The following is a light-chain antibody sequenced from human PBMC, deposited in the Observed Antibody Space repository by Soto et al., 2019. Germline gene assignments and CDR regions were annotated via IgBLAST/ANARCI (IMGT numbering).Light chain of an antibody. CDR2: AVS. CDR1: QSISSY. Sequence: DIQMTQSPSSLSASVGDRVTITCRASQSISSYLNWYQQKPGKPPKLLIYAVSSFQSGVPSRFSGSGSGTDFSLTITSLQPEDFATYYCQQPYSTPRTFGQGTKVEIK. J-gene: IGKJ1*01. V-gene: IGKV1-39*01. CDR3: QQPYSTPRT.